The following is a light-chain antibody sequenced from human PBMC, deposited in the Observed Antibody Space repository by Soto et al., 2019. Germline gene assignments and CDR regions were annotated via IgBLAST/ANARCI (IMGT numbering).Light chain of an antibody. Sequence: EIVMTQSPATLSVSPGERATLSCRASQSVSSNLAWYQQKPGQAPRLLIYDASNRATGIPARFSGSGSGTDFTLTISSLQPEDFATYYCLQTYTTLTWTFGQGTKVDIK. V-gene: IGKV3D-15*01. J-gene: IGKJ1*01. CDR1: QSVSSN. CDR3: LQTYTTLTWT. CDR2: DAS.